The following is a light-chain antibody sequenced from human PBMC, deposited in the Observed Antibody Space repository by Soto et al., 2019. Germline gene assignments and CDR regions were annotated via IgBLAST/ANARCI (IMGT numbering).Light chain of an antibody. CDR1: QSISRF. CDR2: GAS. V-gene: IGKV1-39*01. J-gene: IGKJ1*01. Sequence: DIQMTQSPSSLSASVGDRVTITCRASQSISRFLNWYQQKQGKAPKLLIYGASTLQSGVPLRFTGSGSGTEFTLTIRSLQPEDFATYYCLQSYSTWTFGQGTKVEIK. CDR3: LQSYSTWT.